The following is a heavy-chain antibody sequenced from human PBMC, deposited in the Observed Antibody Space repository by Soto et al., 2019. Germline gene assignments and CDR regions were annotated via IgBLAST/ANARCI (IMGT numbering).Heavy chain of an antibody. CDR3: AAAAKVGATTSPAFDY. J-gene: IGHJ4*01. CDR2: IVVGSGNT. D-gene: IGHD1-26*01. CDR1: VFTFTNSA. Sequence: ASVMASSKARVFTFTNSARQWVRQARGQRLEWIGWIVVGSGNTNYAQKFQERVTITRDMSTSTAYMELSSLRSEDTAVYYCAAAAKVGATTSPAFDYWG. V-gene: IGHV1-58*02.